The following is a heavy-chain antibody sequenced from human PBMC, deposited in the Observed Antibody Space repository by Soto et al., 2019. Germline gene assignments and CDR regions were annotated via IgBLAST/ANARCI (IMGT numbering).Heavy chain of an antibody. Sequence: SVKVSFKASGCSFSRFGISWVRQAPGQGLEWMGGIIPVFGRPNYAQRFRGRLTITADESTNTVYLELIDLRYEDTAVYYCAREGSGHNLWGQGNXVTVSS. CDR1: GCSFSRFG. J-gene: IGHJ1*01. V-gene: IGHV1-69*13. D-gene: IGHD5-12*01. CDR3: AREGSGHNL. CDR2: IIPVFGRP.